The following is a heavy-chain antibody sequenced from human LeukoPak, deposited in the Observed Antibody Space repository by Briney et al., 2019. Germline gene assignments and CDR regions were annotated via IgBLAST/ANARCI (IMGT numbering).Heavy chain of an antibody. J-gene: IGHJ4*02. CDR2: ISYDGSNK. D-gene: IGHD6-6*01. Sequence: PGGSLRLSCAASGFTFSSYAMHWVRQAPGKGLEWVAVISYDGSNKYYADSVKGRFTISRDNSKNTLYLQMNSLRAEDTAVYYCAKDPELGIDYWGQGTLVTVSS. V-gene: IGHV3-30-3*01. CDR3: AKDPELGIDY. CDR1: GFTFSSYA.